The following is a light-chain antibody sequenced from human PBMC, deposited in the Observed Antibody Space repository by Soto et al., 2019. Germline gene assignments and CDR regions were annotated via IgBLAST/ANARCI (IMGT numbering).Light chain of an antibody. Sequence: DIVLMQSPGTLSLSPGERATLSCRASEIVTGAWLTWYQQKPDQAPRLLIYGASRRTTGIPDRFSGSGSGTDFTLTISRLDPEDSAVYYCQQYDGSVVTFGGGTKVDIK. V-gene: IGKV3-20*01. CDR3: QQYDGSVVT. J-gene: IGKJ4*01. CDR2: GAS. CDR1: EIVTGAW.